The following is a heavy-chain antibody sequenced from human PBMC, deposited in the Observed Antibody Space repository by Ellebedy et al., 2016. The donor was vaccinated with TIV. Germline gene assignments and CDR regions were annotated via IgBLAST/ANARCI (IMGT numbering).Heavy chain of an antibody. CDR1: GFTFSSYG. Sequence: PGGSLRLSCAASGFTFSSYGMHWVRQALGKGLEWVAIIWYDGSNKYYLDSVKGRFTISRDNFNNTLYLQMNSLTAEDTAVYYCAKDRVYGDYGGFDYWGQGTLVTVSS. D-gene: IGHD4-17*01. CDR3: AKDRVYGDYGGFDY. CDR2: IWYDGSNK. J-gene: IGHJ4*02. V-gene: IGHV3-33*06.